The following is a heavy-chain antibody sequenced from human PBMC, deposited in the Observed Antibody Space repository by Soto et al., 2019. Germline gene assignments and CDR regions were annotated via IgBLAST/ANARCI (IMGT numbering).Heavy chain of an antibody. V-gene: IGHV3-23*01. Sequence: PWGSLRLSCAASGFTFSSYAMSWVRQAPGKGLEWVSAISGSGGSTYYADSVKGRFTISRDNSKNTLYLQMNSLRAEDTAVYYCAKATYYYDSSGYYPFDYWGQGTLVTVSS. J-gene: IGHJ4*02. D-gene: IGHD3-22*01. CDR1: GFTFSSYA. CDR2: ISGSGGST. CDR3: AKATYYYDSSGYYPFDY.